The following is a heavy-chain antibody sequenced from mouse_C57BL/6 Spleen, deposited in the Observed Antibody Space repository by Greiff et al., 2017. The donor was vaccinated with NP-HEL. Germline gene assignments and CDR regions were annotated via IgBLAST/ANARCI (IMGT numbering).Heavy chain of an antibody. V-gene: IGHV5-9-1*02. Sequence: EVQVVESGEGLVKPGGSLKLSCAASGFTFSSYAMSWVRQTPEKRLEWVAYISSGGDYIYYADTVKGRFTISRDNARNTLYLQMSSLKSEDTAMYYCTRSYSNYVWFAYWGQGTLVTVSA. CDR1: GFTFSSYA. J-gene: IGHJ3*01. D-gene: IGHD2-5*01. CDR3: TRSYSNYVWFAY. CDR2: ISSGGDYI.